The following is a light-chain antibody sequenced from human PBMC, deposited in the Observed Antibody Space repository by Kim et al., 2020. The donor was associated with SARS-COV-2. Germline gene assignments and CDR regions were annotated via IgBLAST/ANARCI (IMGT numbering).Light chain of an antibody. J-gene: IGLJ2*01. CDR1: SSDVGCYNY. Sequence: GRSVHISCTGTSSDVGCYNYVSWYQQHPGKAPKLMIYDVSKRPSGVPDRFSGSKSGNTASLTISGLQGEDEADYYCCSYAGSYTEVFGGGTQLTVL. CDR3: CSYAGSYTEV. CDR2: DVS. V-gene: IGLV2-11*01.